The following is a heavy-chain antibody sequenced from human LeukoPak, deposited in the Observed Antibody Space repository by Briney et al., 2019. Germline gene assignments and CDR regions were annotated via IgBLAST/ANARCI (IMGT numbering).Heavy chain of an antibody. CDR3: AREKTVTGRYYYYMDV. CDR2: ISSNGGST. CDR1: GFTFSSYA. V-gene: IGHV3-64*01. Sequence: PGWSLRLSCAASGFTFSSYAMHWVRQAPGKGLEYVSAISSNGGSTYYANSVKGRFTISRDNSKNTLYLQMGSLRAEDMAVYYCAREKTVTGRYYYYMDVWGKGTTVTISS. D-gene: IGHD4-17*01. J-gene: IGHJ6*03.